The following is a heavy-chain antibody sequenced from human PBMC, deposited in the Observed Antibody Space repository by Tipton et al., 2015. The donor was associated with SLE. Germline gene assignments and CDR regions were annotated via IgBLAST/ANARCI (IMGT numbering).Heavy chain of an antibody. D-gene: IGHD2-2*01. CDR3: ASGEVVVMPGDTPYYYYHGMDV. CDR1: GDSISSSSYY. J-gene: IGHJ6*02. Sequence: TLSLTCTVSGDSISSSSYYWAWIRQPPGKGLEWIGSIDDSGSTYYNPPLKSRVTKSVDTSKNQFSLKLSSVTAADTAVYYCASGEVVVMPGDTPYYYYHGMDVWGQGTPVTVSS. V-gene: IGHV4-39*07. CDR2: IDDSGST.